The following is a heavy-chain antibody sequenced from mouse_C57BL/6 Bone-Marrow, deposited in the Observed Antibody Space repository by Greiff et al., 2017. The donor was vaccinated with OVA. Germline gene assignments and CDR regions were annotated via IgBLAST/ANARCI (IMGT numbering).Heavy chain of an antibody. CDR1: GYTFTDYE. J-gene: IGHJ2*01. D-gene: IGHD2-3*01. Sequence: VKVVESGAELVRPGASVTLSCKASGYTFTDYEMHWVKQTPVHGLEWIGAIDPETGGTAYNQKFKGKAILTADKSSSTAYMELRSLTSEDSAVYYCTREGWLLFFDYWGQGTTLTVSS. CDR3: TREGWLLFFDY. V-gene: IGHV1-15*01. CDR2: IDPETGGT.